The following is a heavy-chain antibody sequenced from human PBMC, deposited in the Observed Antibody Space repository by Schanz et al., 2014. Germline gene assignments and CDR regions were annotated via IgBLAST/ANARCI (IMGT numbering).Heavy chain of an antibody. J-gene: IGHJ3*01. CDR1: GGTFVTFF. D-gene: IGHD6-13*01. Sequence: QVHLVQSGAEVKEPGSSVKVSCKPSGGTFVTFFFTWVRQAPGQGPQWMGRISTYTGNTNYAQRLQDRVTMTTDTSTSTAYMELRSLRSDDTAVYYCARNVIATGRAFDLWGPGTMVTVS. V-gene: IGHV1-18*04. CDR2: ISTYTGNT. CDR3: ARNVIATGRAFDL.